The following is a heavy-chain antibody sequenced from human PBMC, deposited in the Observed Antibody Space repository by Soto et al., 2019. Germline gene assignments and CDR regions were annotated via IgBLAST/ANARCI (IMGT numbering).Heavy chain of an antibody. V-gene: IGHV1-2*04. J-gene: IGHJ4*02. D-gene: IGHD4-4*01. CDR2: INPNSGGT. Sequence: ASVKVSCKASGYTFTGYYMHWVRQAPGQGLEWMGWINPNSGGTNYAQKFQGWVTMTRDTSISTAYMELSRLRSDDTAVYYCARDLAPATVTTILDYWGQGTLVTVSS. CDR1: GYTFTGYY. CDR3: ARDLAPATVTTILDY.